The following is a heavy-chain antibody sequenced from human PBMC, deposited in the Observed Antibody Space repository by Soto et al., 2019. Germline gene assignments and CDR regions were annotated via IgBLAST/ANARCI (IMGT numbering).Heavy chain of an antibody. V-gene: IGHV3-15*01. CDR1: GLIFSDAW. D-gene: IGHD1-1*01. J-gene: IGHJ6*02. CDR3: SRNADVYHGMLV. CDR2: IRNGGAT. Sequence: EVQVVESGGGLVKPGDSLRLSCVVSGLIFSDAWVRWVRQAPGKGLEWLGRIRNGGATDYPAPVKDSFTISRDDSKNTLYLQMNSLKTEDTALYYFSRNADVYHGMLVWGQGTTVTVSS.